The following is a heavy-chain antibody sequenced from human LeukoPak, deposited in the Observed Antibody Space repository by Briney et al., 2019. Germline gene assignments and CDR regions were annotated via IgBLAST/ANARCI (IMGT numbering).Heavy chain of an antibody. J-gene: IGHJ4*02. CDR3: ARTRGTAVTQAGFYFDY. Sequence: GGSLRLSCAASGFTFSSYAMSWVRQAPGKGLEWVSTIGGGGGNSYYADSVKGRFTISRDNSRNTLYLQMNSLRAEDTAIYYCARTRGTAVTQAGFYFDYWGQGTLVTVSS. CDR2: IGGGGGNS. D-gene: IGHD4-17*01. V-gene: IGHV3-23*01. CDR1: GFTFSSYA.